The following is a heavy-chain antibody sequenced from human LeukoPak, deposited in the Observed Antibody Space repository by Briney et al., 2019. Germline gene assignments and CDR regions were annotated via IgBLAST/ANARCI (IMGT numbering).Heavy chain of an antibody. CDR1: GGSINNYY. J-gene: IGHJ4*02. CDR2: IYYRGST. Sequence: SETLSLTCTVSGGSINNYYWSWIRQPPGKGLEWVGYIYYRGSTNYNPSLKSRVTFSVDTSKNQFSLKLNSVTAADTAVYYCARGGDYGDLRYFDYWGQGTLVTVSS. V-gene: IGHV4-59*01. CDR3: ARGGDYGDLRYFDY. D-gene: IGHD4-17*01.